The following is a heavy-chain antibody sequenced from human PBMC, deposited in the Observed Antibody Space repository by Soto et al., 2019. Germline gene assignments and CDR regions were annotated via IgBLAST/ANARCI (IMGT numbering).Heavy chain of an antibody. J-gene: IGHJ6*02. CDR2: IYPGDSDL. Sequence: GESLKISCKGSGCSFTSYLIGRVRQMPGKGLEWMGIIYPGDSDLRYSPSFQGQVTISADKSISTAYLQWSSLRASDTAMYYCERHPSNVQWVLCGQGTTVAFSS. V-gene: IGHV5-51*01. D-gene: IGHD6-19*01. CDR3: ERHPSNVQWVL. CDR1: GCSFTSYL.